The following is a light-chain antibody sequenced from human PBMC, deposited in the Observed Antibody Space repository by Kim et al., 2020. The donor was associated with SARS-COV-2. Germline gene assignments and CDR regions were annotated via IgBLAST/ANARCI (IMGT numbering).Light chain of an antibody. CDR2: WAS. CDR3: QQYYGTTYS. J-gene: IGKJ2*03. CDR1: QTILHNSNNKDY. V-gene: IGKV4-1*01. Sequence: RATINCKSSQTILHNSNNKDYLAWFQQKPGQPPKLLIYWASTRESGVPDRFSGSGSGTDFTLTISSLQAEDVAIYYCQQYYGTTYSFGQGTKLEIK.